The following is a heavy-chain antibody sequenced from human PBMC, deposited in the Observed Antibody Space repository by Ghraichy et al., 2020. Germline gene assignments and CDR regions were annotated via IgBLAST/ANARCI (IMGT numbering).Heavy chain of an antibody. D-gene: IGHD5-18*01. V-gene: IGHV1-18*01. CDR3: TRDLGVDTSMIFFDY. Sequence: ASVKVSCKASGYIFTSFGISWVRQAPGQGLEWMGWSSAYNGNTNYAQKFQGRVTMTTDTSTGTAYMDLRSLRSDDTAVYYCTRDLGVDTSMIFFDYWGQGPLVPVSS. J-gene: IGHJ4*02. CDR1: GYIFTSFG. CDR2: SSAYNGNT.